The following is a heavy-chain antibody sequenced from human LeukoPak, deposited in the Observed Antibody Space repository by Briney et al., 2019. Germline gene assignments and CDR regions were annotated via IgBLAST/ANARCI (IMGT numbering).Heavy chain of an antibody. V-gene: IGHV1-24*01. Sequence: VASVKVSCKVSGYTLTELSMHWVRQAPGKGLEWMGGFDPEDGETIYAQKFQGRVTMTEDTSTDTAYMELSGLRSEDTAVYYCATAHYGGNYFDYWGQGTLVTVSS. D-gene: IGHD4-23*01. CDR3: ATAHYGGNYFDY. CDR2: FDPEDGET. J-gene: IGHJ4*02. CDR1: GYTLTELS.